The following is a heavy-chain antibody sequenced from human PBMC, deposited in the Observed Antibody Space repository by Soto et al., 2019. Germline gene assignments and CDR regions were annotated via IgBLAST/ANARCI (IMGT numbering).Heavy chain of an antibody. D-gene: IGHD5-12*01. CDR3: ADTRTESGYEDYYYGMDV. Sequence: SETLSLTCTISGGSISSSSYYWGWIRQPPGKGLEWIGSIYYSGSTYYNQSLKSRVTISVDTSKNQFSLKLSSVTAADTAVYYCADTRTESGYEDYYYGMDVWGQGTTVTVSS. J-gene: IGHJ6*02. CDR2: IYYSGST. V-gene: IGHV4-39*01. CDR1: GGSISSSSYY.